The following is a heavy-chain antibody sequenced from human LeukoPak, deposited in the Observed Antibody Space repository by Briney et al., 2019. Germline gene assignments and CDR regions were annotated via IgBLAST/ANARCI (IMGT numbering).Heavy chain of an antibody. J-gene: IGHJ4*02. V-gene: IGHV3-30*18. CDR1: GFTFSNYG. CDR2: ISHDGSNN. D-gene: IGHD3-9*01. CDR3: AKDHFDILTGGKDY. Sequence: PGRSLRLSCAASGFTFSNYGMHWVRQAPGKGLEWVVVISHDGSNNNYADSVKGRFTISRDNAKNSLYLQMNSLRAEDTALYYCAKDHFDILTGGKDYWGQGTLVTVSS.